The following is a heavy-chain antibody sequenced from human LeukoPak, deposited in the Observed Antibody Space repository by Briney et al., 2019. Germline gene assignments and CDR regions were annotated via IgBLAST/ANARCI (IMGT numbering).Heavy chain of an antibody. V-gene: IGHV1-69*13. CDR1: GGTFSSYA. Sequence: ASVKVSCKASGGTFSSYAISWVRQAPGKGLEWMGGIIPIFGTANYAQKFQGRVTITADESTSTAYMELSSLRSEDTAVYYCARVYSSGWSAFDYWGQGTLVTVSS. D-gene: IGHD6-19*01. CDR2: IIPIFGTA. J-gene: IGHJ4*02. CDR3: ARVYSSGWSAFDY.